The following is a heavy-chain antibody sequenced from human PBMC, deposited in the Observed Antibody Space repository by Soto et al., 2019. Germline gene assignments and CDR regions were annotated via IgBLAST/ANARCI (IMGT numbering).Heavy chain of an antibody. D-gene: IGHD3-3*01. CDR2: IIPMLGKA. V-gene: IGHV1-69*06. Sequence: QVQLVQSGAEVKKPGSSVKVSCKASGDTFRNYAISWVRQAPGQGLEWMGGIIPMLGKANYAQKFQGRVTITADKSTSTVYMELSSLRSEDTAVYYCARAPEVWFDFWGGHGSYFDDWGQGTLVTVSS. CDR1: GDTFRNYA. J-gene: IGHJ4*02. CDR3: ARAPEVWFDFWGGHGSYFDD.